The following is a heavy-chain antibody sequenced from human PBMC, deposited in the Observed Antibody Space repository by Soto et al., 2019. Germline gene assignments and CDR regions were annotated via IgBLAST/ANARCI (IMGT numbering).Heavy chain of an antibody. CDR3: ARLPLLWFGELYTPGYGMDV. D-gene: IGHD3-10*01. CDR1: GGSFSGYY. CDR2: INHSGST. Sequence: SETLSLTCAVYGGSFSGYYWSWIRQPPGKGLEWIGEINHSGSTNYNPSLKSRVTISVDTSKNQFSLKLSSVTAADTAVYYCARLPLLWFGELYTPGYGMDVWGQGTTGT. J-gene: IGHJ6*02. V-gene: IGHV4-34*01.